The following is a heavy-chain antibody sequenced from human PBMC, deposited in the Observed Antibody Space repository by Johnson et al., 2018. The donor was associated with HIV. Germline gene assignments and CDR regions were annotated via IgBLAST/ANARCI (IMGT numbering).Heavy chain of an antibody. CDR2: IYSGGRT. CDR1: GFTVSSNY. D-gene: IGHD3-16*01. Sequence: VQLVESGGGLIQPGGSLRLSCAASGFTVSSNYMNWVRQAPGKGLEWVSVIYSGGRTYYADSVKGRFTISRDNSKNTLYLQMNSLRAEDTAVYYCARDKVGVSAFDIRGQGTMVTVSS. J-gene: IGHJ3*02. V-gene: IGHV3-53*01. CDR3: ARDKVGVSAFDI.